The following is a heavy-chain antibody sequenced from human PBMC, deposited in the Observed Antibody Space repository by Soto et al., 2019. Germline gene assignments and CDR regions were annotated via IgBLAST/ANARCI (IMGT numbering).Heavy chain of an antibody. V-gene: IGHV6-1*01. CDR2: TYYRSKWYT. J-gene: IGHJ5*02. Sequence: QVQLQQSGPGLVKPSQTLLLTCAISRDSVSSNSGAWHWIRQSPSRGLEWLGRTYYRSKWYTDYAVSVKSRILFNPDTSKNQLSLQLNSVTPEDTAVYYCARTIAAANWFDPWGQGTLVTVSS. CDR1: RDSVSSNSGA. D-gene: IGHD6-13*01. CDR3: ARTIAAANWFDP.